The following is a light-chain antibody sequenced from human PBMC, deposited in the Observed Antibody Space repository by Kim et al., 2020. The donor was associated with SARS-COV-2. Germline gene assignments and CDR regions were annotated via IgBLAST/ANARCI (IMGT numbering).Light chain of an antibody. CDR1: SGSIASNY. CDR2: EDN. Sequence: GKQLNISCTPRSGSIASNYVQWYQQRPGSAPTTVIYEDNQRPSGVPDRFSGSIDSSSNSASLTISGLKTEDEADYYCQSYDSSNWVFGGGTQLTVL. CDR3: QSYDSSNWV. J-gene: IGLJ3*02. V-gene: IGLV6-57*03.